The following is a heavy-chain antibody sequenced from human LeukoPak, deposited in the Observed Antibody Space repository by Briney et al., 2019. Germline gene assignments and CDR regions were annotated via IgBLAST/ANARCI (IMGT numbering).Heavy chain of an antibody. Sequence: GGSLRLSCAASGFTFSIYSMNWVRQAPGEGLEWLSYISADSNTIYYADSVKGRFTISRDNAKTSLYLQMNTLRDEDTAVYYCARDRAAPTWFFDLWGRGTLVLVSS. CDR2: ISADSNTI. CDR3: ARDRAAPTWFFDL. D-gene: IGHD2-15*01. V-gene: IGHV3-48*02. CDR1: GFTFSIYS. J-gene: IGHJ2*01.